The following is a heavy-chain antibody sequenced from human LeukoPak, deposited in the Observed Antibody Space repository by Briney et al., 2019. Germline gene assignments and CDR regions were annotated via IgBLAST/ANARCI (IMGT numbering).Heavy chain of an antibody. D-gene: IGHD1-26*01. CDR2: ISGSGGST. V-gene: IGHV3-23*01. J-gene: IGHJ4*02. Sequence: PGGSLRLSCAASGFTFSSYGMSWVRQAPGKGLEWVSAISGSGGSTYYADSVKGRFTISRDNSKNTLYLQMNSLRAEDTAVYYCAKLGIVGATGNLFDYWGQGTLVTVSS. CDR1: GFTFSSYG. CDR3: AKLGIVGATGNLFDY.